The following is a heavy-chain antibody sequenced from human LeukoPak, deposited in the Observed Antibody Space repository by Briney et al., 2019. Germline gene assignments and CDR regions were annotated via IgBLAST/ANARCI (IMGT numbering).Heavy chain of an antibody. V-gene: IGHV1-3*01. CDR3: ARVPGVTAGSNWFDP. J-gene: IGHJ5*02. D-gene: IGHD2-21*02. Sequence: ASVKVSCKASGYTFTSYAMHWVRQAPGQRLEWMGWINAGNGNTKYSQKFQGRVTITRDTSASTAYMELSSLRSEDTAVYYCARVPGVTAGSNWFDPWGQGTLVTVSS. CDR2: INAGNGNT. CDR1: GYTFTSYA.